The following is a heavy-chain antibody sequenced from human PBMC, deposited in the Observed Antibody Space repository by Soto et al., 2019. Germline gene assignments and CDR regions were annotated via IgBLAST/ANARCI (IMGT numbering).Heavy chain of an antibody. CDR3: ASVVVGATRQTGSDH. Sequence: PSETLSLTCTVSHGSITSGDYFWAWIRQPPGKGLEFIGSVHSNGGTYYSPSLKSRASISIDKSKNQFSLKLTSVNAGDTAVYFCASVVVGATRQTGSDHWGQGTLVTVSS. V-gene: IGHV4-39*01. CDR2: VHSNGGT. D-gene: IGHD2-15*01. CDR1: HGSITSGDYF. J-gene: IGHJ4*02.